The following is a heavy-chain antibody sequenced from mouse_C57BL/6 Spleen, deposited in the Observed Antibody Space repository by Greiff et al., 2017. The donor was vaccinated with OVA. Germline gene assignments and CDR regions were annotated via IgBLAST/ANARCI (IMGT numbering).Heavy chain of an antibody. J-gene: IGHJ2*01. Sequence: QVQLQQPGTELVKPGASVKLSCKASGYTFTSYWMHWVKQRPGQGLEWIGNINPSNGGTNYNEKFKSNATLTVDQSSSTAYMQLSSLTSEDSAVYYCATTTVVATNFDYWGQGTTLTVSS. CDR2: INPSNGGT. V-gene: IGHV1-53*01. D-gene: IGHD1-1*01. CDR1: GYTFTSYW. CDR3: ATTTVVATNFDY.